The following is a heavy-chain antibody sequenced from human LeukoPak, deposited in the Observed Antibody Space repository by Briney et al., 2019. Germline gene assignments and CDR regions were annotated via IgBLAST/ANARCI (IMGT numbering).Heavy chain of an antibody. CDR3: ARTAGSRSYYYYGMDV. V-gene: IGHV4-59*01. J-gene: IGHJ6*02. CDR2: IYYSGST. CDR1: GGSISSYY. D-gene: IGHD6-19*01. Sequence: SETLSLTCTGSGGSISSYYWSWNRQPPGKGLEWIGYIYYSGSTNYNPSLKSRVTISVDTSKNQFSLKLSSVTAADTAVYYCARTAGSRSYYYYGMDVWGQGTTVTVSS.